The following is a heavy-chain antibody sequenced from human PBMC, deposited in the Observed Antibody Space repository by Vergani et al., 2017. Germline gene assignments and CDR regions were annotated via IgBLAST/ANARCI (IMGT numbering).Heavy chain of an antibody. Sequence: QVQLHESGPGLVKPSQTLSLTCTVSGGSITSGSFYWSWIRQPAGKGLEWIGRIHFSGNTNYNPSFKMRVTLSVDTSKNQLSLRMTSVTAADTAVYYCARDSWTSELRGVYWFDTWGQGTLVSVSS. V-gene: IGHV4-61*02. CDR1: GGSITSGSFY. D-gene: IGHD3-10*01. J-gene: IGHJ5*02. CDR2: IHFSGNT. CDR3: ARDSWTSELRGVYWFDT.